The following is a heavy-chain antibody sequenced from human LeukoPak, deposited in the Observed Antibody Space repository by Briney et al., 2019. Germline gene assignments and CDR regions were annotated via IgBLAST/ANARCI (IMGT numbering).Heavy chain of an antibody. V-gene: IGHV3-7*01. CDR1: GFTFSSYW. CDR3: AKDNSPYCSSTSCAGLDY. CDR2: IKQDGSEK. D-gene: IGHD2-2*01. Sequence: GGSLRLSCAASGFTFSSYWMSWVRQAPGKGLEWVANIKQDGSEKYYVDSVKGRFTISRDNSKNTLYLQMNSLRAEDTAVYHCAKDNSPYCSSTSCAGLDYWGQGTLVTVSS. J-gene: IGHJ4*02.